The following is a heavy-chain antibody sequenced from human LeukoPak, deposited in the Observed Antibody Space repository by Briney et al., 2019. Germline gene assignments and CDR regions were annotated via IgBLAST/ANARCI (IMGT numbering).Heavy chain of an antibody. CDR2: VNHSGGT. CDR1: GGSFGNYY. V-gene: IGHV4-34*01. J-gene: IGHJ4*02. Sequence: PSETLSLTCAVYGGSFGNYYWGWIRQPPGKGLEWIGEVNHSGGTTYNPSLTTRVTILLDTSKNQSSLKLNSLTAADTAVYYCARSGTYLYSSTHDSWGQGTLITVSS. D-gene: IGHD6-19*01. CDR3: ARSGTYLYSSTHDS.